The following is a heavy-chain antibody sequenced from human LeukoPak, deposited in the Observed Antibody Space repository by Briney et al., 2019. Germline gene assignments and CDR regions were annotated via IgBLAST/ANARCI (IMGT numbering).Heavy chain of an antibody. V-gene: IGHV4-4*02. CDR1: GGSISSSNW. Sequence: PSETLSLTCAVSGGSISSSNWWSWVRQPPRKGLEWIGEIYHSGSTNYNPSLKSRVTISVDTSKNQFSLKLSSVTAADTAVYYCARDDASTVTYYYYGMDVWGQGTTVTVSS. CDR2: IYHSGST. J-gene: IGHJ6*02. D-gene: IGHD4-17*01. CDR3: ARDDASTVTYYYYGMDV.